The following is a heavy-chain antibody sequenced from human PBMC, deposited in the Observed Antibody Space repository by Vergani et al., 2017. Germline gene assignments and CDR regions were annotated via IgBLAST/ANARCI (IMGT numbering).Heavy chain of an antibody. Sequence: QVQLVESGGGVVQPGRSLRLSCAASGFTFSSYGMHWVRQAPGKGLGWGAVILYDGSNKYYADSVKGRFTISRDNSKNTLYLQMNCLRAEDTAVYYCARFRRSTIVGVVHAFDIWGQGTMVTVSS. V-gene: IGHV3-33*01. D-gene: IGHD3-3*01. J-gene: IGHJ3*02. CDR2: ILYDGSNK. CDR1: GFTFSSYG. CDR3: ARFRRSTIVGVVHAFDI.